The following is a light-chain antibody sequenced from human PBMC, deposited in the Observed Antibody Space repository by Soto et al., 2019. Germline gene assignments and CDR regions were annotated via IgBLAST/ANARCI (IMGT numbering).Light chain of an antibody. J-gene: IGKJ1*01. V-gene: IGKV1-27*01. Sequence: DIQMTQSPSSLSASVRDRVTITCRASQGISNYLAWYQQKPGKVPKLLIYAASTLQSGVPSRFSGSGSGTDFTLTIGSLQPEDVAAYYCQEYDSSPWTFGQGAVVEIK. CDR3: QEYDSSPWT. CDR2: AAS. CDR1: QGISNY.